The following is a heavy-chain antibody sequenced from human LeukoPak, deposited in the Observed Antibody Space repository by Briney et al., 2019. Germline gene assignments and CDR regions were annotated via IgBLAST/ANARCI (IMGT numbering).Heavy chain of an antibody. D-gene: IGHD2-2*01. CDR2: ISGSGGST. V-gene: IGHV3-23*01. CDR1: GFTFSSYA. Sequence: GGSLRLSCAASGFTFSSYAMSWVRQAPGKGLEWVSAISGSGGSTYYADSVKGRFTISRDNSKNTLYLQMNSLRAEDTAVYYCATNRDCSSTSCYPNFDYWGQGTLVTVSS. J-gene: IGHJ4*02. CDR3: ATNRDCSSTSCYPNFDY.